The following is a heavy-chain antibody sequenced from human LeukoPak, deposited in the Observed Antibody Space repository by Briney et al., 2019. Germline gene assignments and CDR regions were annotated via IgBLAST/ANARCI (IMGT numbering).Heavy chain of an antibody. D-gene: IGHD4-17*01. V-gene: IGHV1-69*04. CDR3: TPPPPDDYDFIGRGLDAFDI. Sequence: SVKVSCKASGGTFSIYAVSGVRQAPGQGLEWMGRIIPILGIANYAQKFQGRVTITADKSTSTAYIELSSLRSDDTAVYYSTPPPPDDYDFIGRGLDAFDIWGQGTMVTVSS. J-gene: IGHJ3*02. CDR1: GGTFSIYA. CDR2: IIPILGIA.